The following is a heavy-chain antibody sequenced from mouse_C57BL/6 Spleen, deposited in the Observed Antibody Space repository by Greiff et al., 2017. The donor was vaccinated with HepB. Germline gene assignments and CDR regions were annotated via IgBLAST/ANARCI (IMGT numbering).Heavy chain of an antibody. CDR1: GFTFSSYG. CDR2: ISSGGSYT. CDR3: ARREGNYADY. J-gene: IGHJ2*01. Sequence: EVQLQESGGDLVKPGGSLKLSCAASGFTFSSYGMSWVRQTPDKRLEWVATISSGGSYTYYPDSVKGRFTISRDNAKNTLYLQMSSLKSEDTAMYYCARREGNYADYWGQGTTLTVSS. V-gene: IGHV5-6*01. D-gene: IGHD2-1*01.